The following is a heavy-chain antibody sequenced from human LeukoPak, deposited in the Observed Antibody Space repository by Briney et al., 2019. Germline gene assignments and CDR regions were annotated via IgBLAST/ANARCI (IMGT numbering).Heavy chain of an antibody. CDR3: TKWDWGRFDY. Sequence: GGSLRLSCAASGFTFSNAWMSWVRQAPGKGLEWVGRIKNKADGGTADYAAPVKDRFTISRDDSKNTLYLHMNSPKTEDTAVYYCTKWDWGRFDYWGQGTLVTVSS. CDR1: GFTFSNAW. CDR2: IKNKADGGTA. V-gene: IGHV3-15*01. J-gene: IGHJ4*02. D-gene: IGHD1-26*01.